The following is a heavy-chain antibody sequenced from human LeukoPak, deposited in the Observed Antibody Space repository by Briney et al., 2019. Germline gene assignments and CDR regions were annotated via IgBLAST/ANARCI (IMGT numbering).Heavy chain of an antibody. CDR3: ATDLYDSSGYIRYGMDV. D-gene: IGHD3-22*01. J-gene: IGHJ6*02. CDR1: GYTFTSYA. Sequence: ASVKVSCKASGYTFTSYAMHWVRQAPGQRLEWMGWINAGNGNTKYSQKFQGRVTMTEDTSTDTAYMELSSLRSEDTAVYYCATDLYDSSGYIRYGMDVWGQGTTVTVSS. V-gene: IGHV1-3*01. CDR2: INAGNGNT.